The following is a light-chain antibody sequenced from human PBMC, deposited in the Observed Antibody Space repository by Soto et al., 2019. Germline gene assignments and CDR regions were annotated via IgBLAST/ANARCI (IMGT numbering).Light chain of an antibody. CDR3: QQYNNRPPDT. Sequence: EILMTQSPATLSVSPGERATLSCRASQSVNSNVAWYQQNPGQAPRLLIYGASTRAAGIPARFSGSGSGTEFSLTISSLQSEDCAVDYCQQYNNRPPDTFGQGTQLEIK. CDR1: QSVNSN. J-gene: IGKJ2*01. CDR2: GAS. V-gene: IGKV3-15*01.